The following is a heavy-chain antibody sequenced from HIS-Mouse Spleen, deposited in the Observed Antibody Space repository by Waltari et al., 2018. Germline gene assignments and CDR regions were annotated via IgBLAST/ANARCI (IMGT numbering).Heavy chain of an antibody. CDR2: INNSGST. J-gene: IGHJ4*02. V-gene: IGHV4-34*01. CDR3: AGYNWNYGTDY. Sequence: QVQLQQWGAGLLKPSETLSLTCAVYGGSFSGYYWSWIRQPPGKGLEWVGEINNSGSTNYNPSLKRRVTIAVDTSKNQFSLKLSSVTAADTAVYYCAGYNWNYGTDYWGQGTLVTVSS. CDR1: GGSFSGYY. D-gene: IGHD1-7*01.